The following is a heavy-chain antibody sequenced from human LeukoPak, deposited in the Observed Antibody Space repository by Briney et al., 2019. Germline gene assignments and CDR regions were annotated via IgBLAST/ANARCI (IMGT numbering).Heavy chain of an antibody. CDR3: ARESGGSSSSGGFDY. J-gene: IGHJ4*02. Sequence: SETLSLTCTVSGGSISSYYWSWIRQPPGKGLEWIGYIYYSGSTNYNPSLKSRVTISVDTSKNQFSLKLSSVTAADTAVYYRARESGGSSSSGGFDYWGQGTLVTVSS. D-gene: IGHD6-13*01. V-gene: IGHV4-59*01. CDR2: IYYSGST. CDR1: GGSISSYY.